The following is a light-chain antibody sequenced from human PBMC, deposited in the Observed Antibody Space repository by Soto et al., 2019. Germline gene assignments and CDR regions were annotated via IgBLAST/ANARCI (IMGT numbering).Light chain of an antibody. Sequence: EIVLTQSPATLSLSPGERATLSCRASQSVSSYLAWYQQKPGQAPRLLIYDASNRATGIPARFSGSGSGTDFTLTISSLEPEDFAVYYCQQRSNWSFGGGTKVDI. CDR2: DAS. CDR3: QQRSNWS. J-gene: IGKJ4*01. CDR1: QSVSSY. V-gene: IGKV3-11*01.